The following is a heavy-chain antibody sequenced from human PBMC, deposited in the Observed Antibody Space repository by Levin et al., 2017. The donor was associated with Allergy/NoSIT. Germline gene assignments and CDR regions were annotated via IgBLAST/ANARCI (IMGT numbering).Heavy chain of an antibody. CDR2: ISYDGNNK. J-gene: IGHJ3*02. CDR1: GIPFSSYG. V-gene: IGHV3-30*03. Sequence: GESLKISCAASGIPFSSYGMHWVRQAPGKGLEWLALISYDGNNKYYGDSVKGRFTISRDNSKNTLYLQMNSLSAEDTALYYCARIGHIGPDAFDIWGQGTMVIVSS. CDR3: ARIGHIGPDAFDI. D-gene: IGHD5-12*01.